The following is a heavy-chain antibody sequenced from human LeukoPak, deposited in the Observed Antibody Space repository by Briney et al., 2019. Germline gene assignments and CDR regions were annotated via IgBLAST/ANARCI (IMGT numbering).Heavy chain of an antibody. CDR2: IFYSGTT. D-gene: IGHD6-13*01. CDR1: GFVFSDYY. CDR3: ARRRIAAIDY. J-gene: IGHJ4*02. V-gene: IGHV4-39*01. Sequence: GSLRLSCAASGFVFSDYYMIWIRQPPGKGLEWIGTIFYSGTTSYSPSLKSRVTISVDTSRNQFSLKLNSVTAADTAIYYCARRRIAAIDYWGQGTLVTVSS.